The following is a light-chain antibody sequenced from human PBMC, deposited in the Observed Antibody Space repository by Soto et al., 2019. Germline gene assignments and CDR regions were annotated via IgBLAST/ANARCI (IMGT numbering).Light chain of an antibody. J-gene: IGLJ1*01. CDR3: SSNADSYTYV. CDR2: EVN. Sequence: QSVLTQPASVSASPGQSIAISCTGASSDIGSQNLVSWYQQHPGKAPKLVIYEVNKRPSGVPDRFSGSKSGNTASLTVSGLQAEDEADYYCSSNADSYTYVFGTGTKVTVL. CDR1: SSDIGSQNL. V-gene: IGLV2-14*02.